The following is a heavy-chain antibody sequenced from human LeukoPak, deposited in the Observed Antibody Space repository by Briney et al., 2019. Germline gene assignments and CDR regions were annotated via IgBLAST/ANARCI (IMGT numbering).Heavy chain of an antibody. CDR2: MNPNSGNT. Sequence: ASVTVSFKASGYTFTSYDINWVRQAPGQGLEWMGWMNPNSGNTGYAQKFQGRVTMTRNTSISTAYMELSSLRSEDTAVYYCARAPVVPAASGHYYYYMDVWGKGTTVTVSS. J-gene: IGHJ6*03. V-gene: IGHV1-8*01. CDR1: GYTFTSYD. D-gene: IGHD2-2*01. CDR3: ARAPVVPAASGHYYYYMDV.